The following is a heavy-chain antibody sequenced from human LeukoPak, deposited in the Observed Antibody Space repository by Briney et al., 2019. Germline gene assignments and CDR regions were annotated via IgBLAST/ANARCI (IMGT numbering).Heavy chain of an antibody. CDR1: GGSISSGGYY. Sequence: SQTLSLTCTVSGGSISSGGYYWSWIRQHPGKGLEWIGYIYYSGSTHYNPSLKSRVTISVDTSKNQFSLKLSSVTAADTAVYYCARDMTDWWFDPWGQGTLVTASS. CDR2: IYYSGST. D-gene: IGHD3-9*01. CDR3: ARDMTDWWFDP. V-gene: IGHV4-31*03. J-gene: IGHJ5*02.